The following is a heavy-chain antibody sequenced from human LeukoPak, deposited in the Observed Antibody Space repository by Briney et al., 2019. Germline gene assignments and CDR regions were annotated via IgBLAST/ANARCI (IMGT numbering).Heavy chain of an antibody. V-gene: IGHV4-31*03. CDR1: GGTINNGGYY. CDR2: IYYSGSS. Sequence: PSETLSLTCTVSGGTINNGGYYWSWIRQHPGKGLEWIGYIYYSGSSYYNPSLRSRVTISVDTSKNHFSLKLSSVTAADTAVYYCARKKGGYCSSTSCYGAFDIWGQGTMVTVSS. D-gene: IGHD2-2*03. J-gene: IGHJ3*02. CDR3: ARKKGGYCSSTSCYGAFDI.